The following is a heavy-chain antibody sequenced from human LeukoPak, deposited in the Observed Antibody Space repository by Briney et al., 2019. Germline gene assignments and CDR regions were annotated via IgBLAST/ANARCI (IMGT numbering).Heavy chain of an antibody. Sequence: GGGPRVSPAAPGVTFCCSALSWGRRAPGKGGGGVSAISGSGGSTYYADSVKGRFTISRDNSKNTLYLQMNSLRAEDTAVYYCASTMVTSPFDYWGQGTLVTVSS. J-gene: IGHJ4*02. D-gene: IGHD3-10*01. CDR2: ISGSGGST. CDR1: GVTFCCSA. CDR3: ASTMVTSPFDY. V-gene: IGHV3-23*01.